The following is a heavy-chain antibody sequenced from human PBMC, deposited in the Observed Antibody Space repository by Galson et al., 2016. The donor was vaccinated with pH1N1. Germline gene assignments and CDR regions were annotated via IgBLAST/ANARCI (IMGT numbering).Heavy chain of an antibody. CDR3: TRRYYFDY. CDR2: IDPSDGTT. CDR1: GYSVTRYY. J-gene: IGHJ4*02. V-gene: IGHV1-46*01. Sequence: SVKVSCKASGYSVTRYYMHWIRQAPGQGLEWMGIIDPSDGTTTYSQKFQDRISLTRDTSTNPVYMELNNLRPGDSATYFCTRRYYFDYWGQGTLVTVSS.